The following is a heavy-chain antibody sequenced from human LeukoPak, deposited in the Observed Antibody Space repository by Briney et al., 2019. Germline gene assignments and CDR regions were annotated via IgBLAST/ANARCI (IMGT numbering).Heavy chain of an antibody. CDR2: INAGNGNT. D-gene: IGHD1-26*01. V-gene: IGHV1-3*01. Sequence: ASVKVSCKASGYTFTSYAMHWVRQAPGQRLEWMGWINAGNGNTKYSQKFQGRVTITRDTSASTAYMELSSLRSEDTAVYYCARDERGVGATFDYWGQGTLVTVSS. CDR3: ARDERGVGATFDY. CDR1: GYTFTSYA. J-gene: IGHJ4*02.